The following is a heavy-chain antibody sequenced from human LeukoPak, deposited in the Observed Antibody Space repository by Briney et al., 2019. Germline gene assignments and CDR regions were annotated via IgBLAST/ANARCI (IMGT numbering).Heavy chain of an antibody. CDR3: EGERGPPSRVGY. CDR2: INSSGSTI. Sequence: GGSLRLSCAASGFTFSSYEMNWVRQAPGKGPEWVSYINSSGSTIYYADSVRGRFTISRDNAKNSLYLQMNSLRAEDTAVYYCEGERGPPSRVGYWGQGTLVTVSS. J-gene: IGHJ4*02. CDR1: GFTFSSYE. D-gene: IGHD1-26*01. V-gene: IGHV3-48*03.